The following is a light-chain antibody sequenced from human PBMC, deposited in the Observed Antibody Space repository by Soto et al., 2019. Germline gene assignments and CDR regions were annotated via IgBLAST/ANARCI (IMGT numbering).Light chain of an antibody. CDR3: GAWDDSLNGVV. Sequence: QAVVTQPPSASGTPGQRVTISCSGSSSNIGSKTVNWYQQLPGTAPKLLIYSNNQRPSGVPDRFSGSKSGTSASLAISGLQSGDEADDYCGAWDDSLNGVVFGGGTKVTVL. J-gene: IGLJ2*01. V-gene: IGLV1-44*01. CDR1: SSNIGSKT. CDR2: SNN.